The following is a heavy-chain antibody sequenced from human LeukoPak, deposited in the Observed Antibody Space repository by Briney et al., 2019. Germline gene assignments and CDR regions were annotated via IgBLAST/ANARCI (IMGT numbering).Heavy chain of an antibody. CDR2: ISGSGGRT. Sequence: GGSLRPSCAASGFTFSSYAMSWVRQAPGKGLEWVSAISGSGGRTYYADSVKGRFTISRDNSKNTMYLQMNSLRAEDTAVYYCAKGGGDYYDSSGYYYYAFDIWGQGTMVTVSS. CDR3: AKGGGDYYDSSGYYYYAFDI. CDR1: GFTFSSYA. D-gene: IGHD3-22*01. J-gene: IGHJ3*02. V-gene: IGHV3-23*01.